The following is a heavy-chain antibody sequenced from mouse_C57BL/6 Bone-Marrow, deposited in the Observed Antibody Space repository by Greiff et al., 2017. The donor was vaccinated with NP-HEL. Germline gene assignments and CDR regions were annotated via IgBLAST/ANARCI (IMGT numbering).Heavy chain of an antibody. J-gene: IGHJ2*01. Sequence: VKLVESGPGILQSSQPLSLTCSFSGFSLSTSGMGVSWIRQPSGKGLEWLAHIYWDDDKRYNPSLKSRLTISKDTSRNQVFLKITSVDTADTATYYCARRASAYYYGSSWDYWGQGTTLTVSS. CDR1: GFSLSTSGMG. V-gene: IGHV8-12*01. CDR2: IYWDDDK. CDR3: ARRASAYYYGSSWDY. D-gene: IGHD1-1*01.